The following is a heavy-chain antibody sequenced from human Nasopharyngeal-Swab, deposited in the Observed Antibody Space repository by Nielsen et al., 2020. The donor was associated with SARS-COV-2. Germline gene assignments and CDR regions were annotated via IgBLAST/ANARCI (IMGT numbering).Heavy chain of an antibody. CDR2: ISSSGRTL. CDR1: GFTFSDHY. J-gene: IGHJ6*02. Sequence: GESLKISCTASGFTFSDHYMSWIRRAPGKGLEWVSYISSSGRTLDYADSVRGRFTISRDNDKKSLDLQMQSLRAEDTAVYYCARDLSGYYTGGNDYYGMDVWGQGTTVTVSS. D-gene: IGHD3-3*01. CDR3: ARDLSGYYTGGNDYYGMDV. V-gene: IGHV3-11*04.